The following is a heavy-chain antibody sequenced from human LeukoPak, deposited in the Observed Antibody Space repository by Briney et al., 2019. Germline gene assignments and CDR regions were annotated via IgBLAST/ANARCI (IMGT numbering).Heavy chain of an antibody. CDR2: ISSSGSTI. D-gene: IGHD3-3*01. CDR1: GFTFSDYY. V-gene: IGHV3-11*01. Sequence: GGSLRLSCAASGFTFSDYYMSWIRQAPGKGLEWVSYISSSGSTIYYADSVKGRFTISRDNAKNSLYLQMNSLRAEDTAVYYCARDRRFLEWLSRRVHNRNYYYYGMDVWGQGTTVTVSS. CDR3: ARDRRFLEWLSRRVHNRNYYYYGMDV. J-gene: IGHJ6*02.